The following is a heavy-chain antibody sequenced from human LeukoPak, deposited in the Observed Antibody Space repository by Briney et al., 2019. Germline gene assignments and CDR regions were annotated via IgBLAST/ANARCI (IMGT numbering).Heavy chain of an antibody. CDR2: TTRDGSGK. Sequence: GGSLRLSCITSGFNFRGYNMAWVRQAPGKGLEWLATTTRDGSGKEYVDSVRGRFTISRDNAKNSIYLQMNTLSAEDTAVYFCVTEFWYRFDYWGQGLLVTLSS. D-gene: IGHD3-3*01. CDR3: VTEFWYRFDY. J-gene: IGHJ4*02. V-gene: IGHV3-7*01. CDR1: GFNFRGYN.